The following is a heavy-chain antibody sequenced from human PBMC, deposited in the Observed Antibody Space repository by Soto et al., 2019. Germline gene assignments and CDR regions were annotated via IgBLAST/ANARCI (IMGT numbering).Heavy chain of an antibody. V-gene: IGHV3-30*18. Sequence: GGSLRLSCAASGFTFSNSGMHWVRQAPGKGLEWVAVIEYDGSNKSYADSVKGRFTISRDKSKNTLYMQMNSVRAEDTAVYYCAKDSGTGSYYNVYFDIWGQGTMVTVSS. CDR1: GFTFSNSG. D-gene: IGHD3-10*01. J-gene: IGHJ3*02. CDR2: IEYDGSNK. CDR3: AKDSGTGSYYNVYFDI.